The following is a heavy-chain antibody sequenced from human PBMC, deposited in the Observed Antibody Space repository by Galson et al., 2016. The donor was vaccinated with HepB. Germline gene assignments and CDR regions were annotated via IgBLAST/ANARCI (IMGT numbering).Heavy chain of an antibody. V-gene: IGHV3-23*01. D-gene: IGHD3-10*01. CDR2: IDDSGDHI. J-gene: IGHJ4*02. Sequence: SLRLSCAVSGLMYTHYAMNWVRQAPGKGLEWVSIIDDSGDHIYYAESVKGRFTISRDKATNTLYLQMNSLRVEDTAVYYCAKEKGLGWFGGGSDSWGQGTQVTVSS. CDR1: GLMYTHYA. CDR3: AKEKGLGWFGGGSDS.